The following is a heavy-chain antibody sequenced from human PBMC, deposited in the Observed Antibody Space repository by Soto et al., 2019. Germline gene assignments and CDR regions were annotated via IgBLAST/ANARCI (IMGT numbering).Heavy chain of an antibody. CDR2: LSDDGHNK. D-gene: IGHD2-8*02. V-gene: IGHV3-30-3*01. Sequence: GGSLRLSCAASGFTFSTYAMHWVRQAPGKGLEWVTLLSDDGHNKYYADSVKGRFTISRDNSKNTLYLQMNSLRAEDTAVYFCAKEQTTGAHYALDYWSQGTLVTVSS. CDR1: GFTFSTYA. J-gene: IGHJ4*02. CDR3: AKEQTTGAHYALDY.